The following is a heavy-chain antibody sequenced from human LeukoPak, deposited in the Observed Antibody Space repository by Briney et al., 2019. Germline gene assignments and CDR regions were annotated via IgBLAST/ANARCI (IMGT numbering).Heavy chain of an antibody. V-gene: IGHV3-30-3*01. CDR2: ISYDGSNK. CDR1: GFTFSSYA. Sequence: GRSLRLSCAASGFTFSSYAMHWVRQAPGKGLEWVAVISYDGSNKYYADSVKGRFTISRDNSKNTLYLQMNSLRAEDTAVYYCAWGSSGYYYFDYWGQGTLVTVSS. D-gene: IGHD3-22*01. CDR3: AWGSSGYYYFDY. J-gene: IGHJ4*02.